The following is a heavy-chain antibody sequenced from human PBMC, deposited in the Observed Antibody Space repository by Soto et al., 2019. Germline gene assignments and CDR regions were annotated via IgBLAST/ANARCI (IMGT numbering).Heavy chain of an antibody. CDR1: GYTFTTYG. V-gene: IGHV1-18*01. CDR2: ITPFNDNT. CDR3: ARTNNGDYVPALDN. D-gene: IGHD4-17*01. Sequence: QIPLVKSGGEVKKPGASVKVSCKTSGYTFTTYGISWVRQAPGQGLEWMGWITPFNDNTNYAQNLQGRVTMTPDTSTNTADLELRSLTSDDTAMYYVARTNNGDYVPALDNWGQGTLVTVSS. J-gene: IGHJ4*02.